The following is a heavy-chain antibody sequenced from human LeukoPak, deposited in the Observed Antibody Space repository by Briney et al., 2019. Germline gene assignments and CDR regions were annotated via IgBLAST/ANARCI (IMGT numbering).Heavy chain of an antibody. J-gene: IGHJ3*02. V-gene: IGHV3-23*01. CDR1: GFTFSAYA. D-gene: IGHD4-17*01. CDR2: IRGGGGSA. Sequence: GGSLRLSCTASGFTFSAYAMMWVRQAPGKGPEWVSAIRGGGGSAFYADSVKGRFTISRDNSKYTPFLQMNSLRAEDTAVYYCARDPNGDYIGAFDMWGPGTIVTVSS. CDR3: ARDPNGDYIGAFDM.